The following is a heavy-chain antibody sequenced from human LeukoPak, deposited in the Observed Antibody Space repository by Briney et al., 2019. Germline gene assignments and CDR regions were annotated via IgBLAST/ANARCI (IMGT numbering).Heavy chain of an antibody. Sequence: GGSLRLSCAASGFTVSSNYMSWVRQAPGKGLEWVAGIGGIGDRTYHADSVKGRFTISRDNSKDTLFLQMNSLKADDTAVHYCAREGLGAAAGTFDYWGQGALVTVSS. V-gene: IGHV3-23*01. J-gene: IGHJ4*02. CDR1: GFTVSSNY. CDR2: IGGIGDRT. CDR3: AREGLGAAAGTFDY. D-gene: IGHD6-13*01.